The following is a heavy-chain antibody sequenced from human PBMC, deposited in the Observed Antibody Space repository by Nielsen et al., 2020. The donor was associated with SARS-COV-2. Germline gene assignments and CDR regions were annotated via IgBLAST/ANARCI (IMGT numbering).Heavy chain of an antibody. D-gene: IGHD1-1*01. Sequence: SETLSLTCTVSGGSVSSGSYYWSWIRQRPGKGLEWIGYIYYSGSTNYNPSLKSRVTISVNTSKNQFSLKLSSVTAADTAVYYCARELGVGSPYYYYCMDVWGQGTTVTVSS. J-gene: IGHJ6*02. CDR1: GGSVSSGSYY. CDR2: IYYSGST. V-gene: IGHV4-61*01. CDR3: ARELGVGSPYYYYCMDV.